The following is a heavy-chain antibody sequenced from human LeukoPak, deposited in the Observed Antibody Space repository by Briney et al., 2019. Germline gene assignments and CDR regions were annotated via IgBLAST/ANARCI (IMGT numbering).Heavy chain of an antibody. J-gene: IGHJ3*02. CDR1: GIPFSDYY. D-gene: IGHD1-26*01. Sequence: GGSLRLSCVVSGIPFSDYYMNWIRQAPGKGLEWISYISSSSSYRDYAASVKGRFTISRDNSKNTLYLQMNSLRAEDTAVYYCARDPPRSVGASDIWGQGTMVTVSS. CDR2: ISSSSSYR. CDR3: ARDPPRSVGASDI. V-gene: IGHV3-11*05.